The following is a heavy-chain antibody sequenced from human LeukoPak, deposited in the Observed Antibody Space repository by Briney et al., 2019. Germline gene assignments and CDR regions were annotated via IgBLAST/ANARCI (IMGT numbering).Heavy chain of an antibody. CDR2: IYTSGST. CDR1: GGSISSYY. CDR3: ARLRHYGSGSYPSLFDP. D-gene: IGHD3-10*01. V-gene: IGHV4-4*09. Sequence: PSETLSLTCTVSGGSISSYYWSWIRQPPGKGLEWIGYIYTSGSTNYNPSLKSRVTISVDTSKNQFSLKLSSVTAADTAVYYCARLRHYGSGSYPSLFDPWGQGTLVTVSS. J-gene: IGHJ5*02.